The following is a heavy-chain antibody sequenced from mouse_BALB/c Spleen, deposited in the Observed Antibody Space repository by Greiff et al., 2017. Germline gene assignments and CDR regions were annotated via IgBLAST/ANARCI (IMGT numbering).Heavy chain of an antibody. V-gene: IGHV3-2*02. CDR3: ARAYYGSSYPYFDY. CDR1: GYSITSDYA. D-gene: IGHD1-1*01. J-gene: IGHJ2*01. Sequence: VQLKQSGPGLVKPSQSLSLTCTVTGYSITSDYAWNWIRQFPGNKLEWMGYISYSGSTSYNPSLKSRISITRDTSKNQFFLQLNSVTTEDTATYYCARAYYGSSYPYFDYWGQGTTLTVSS. CDR2: ISYSGST.